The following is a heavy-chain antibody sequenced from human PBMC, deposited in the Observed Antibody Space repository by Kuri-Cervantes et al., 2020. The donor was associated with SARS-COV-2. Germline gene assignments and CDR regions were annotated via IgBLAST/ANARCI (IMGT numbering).Heavy chain of an antibody. J-gene: IGHJ4*02. CDR1: GYTFTSYY. D-gene: IGHD3-3*01. CDR3: AREGDYWSGYPFDY. V-gene: IGHV1-46*01. CDR2: INPSGGST. Sequence: ASVKVSCKASGYTFTSYYMHWVRQAPGPGLEWMGIINPSGGSTSYAQKFQGRVTITRDTSARTAYMEVSSLRSEDTAVFYCAREGDYWSGYPFDYWGQGSLVTVSS.